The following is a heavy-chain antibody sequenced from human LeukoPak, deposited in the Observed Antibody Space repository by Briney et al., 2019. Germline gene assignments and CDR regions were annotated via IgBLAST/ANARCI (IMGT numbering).Heavy chain of an antibody. D-gene: IGHD2-2*02. CDR1: GFTFSIYS. Sequence: GGSLRLSCAAYGFTFSIYSMNWVRQAPGKGLEWVSSISSSSSYIYYADSVKGRFTISRDNAKNSLYLQMNSLRAEDTAVYYCARDALIVVVPAAISYDYYYGMDVWGQGTTVTVSS. CDR2: ISSSSSYI. V-gene: IGHV3-21*01. J-gene: IGHJ6*02. CDR3: ARDALIVVVPAAISYDYYYGMDV.